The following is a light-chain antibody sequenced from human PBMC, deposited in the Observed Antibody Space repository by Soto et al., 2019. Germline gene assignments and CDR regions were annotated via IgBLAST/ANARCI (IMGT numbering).Light chain of an antibody. CDR1: QSVSSS. J-gene: IGKJ5*01. V-gene: IGKV3-11*01. CDR2: DSS. Sequence: EIVLTQSPATLSLSPGERATLSCRTSQSVSSSLIWYQQRPGQPPRLLIYDSSNRATGIPARFSGSGSGTDFTLTISSLEPADFAVYYCQQRKEWPITFGQGTRLEIK. CDR3: QQRKEWPIT.